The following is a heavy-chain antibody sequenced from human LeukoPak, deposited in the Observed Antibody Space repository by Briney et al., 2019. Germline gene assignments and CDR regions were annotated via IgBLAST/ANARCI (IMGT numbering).Heavy chain of an antibody. Sequence: GGSLGLSCAASGFTFSRYWVHWVRQVPGKGLVWVSRINRDGSIISYADSVRGRFTISRDNAKNTLYLQMNGLRAEDTAVYYCARNGLGEWELLHVWGQGTLVTVSS. J-gene: IGHJ4*02. CDR3: ARNGLGEWELLHV. CDR2: INRDGSII. V-gene: IGHV3-74*01. CDR1: GFTFSRYW. D-gene: IGHD1-26*01.